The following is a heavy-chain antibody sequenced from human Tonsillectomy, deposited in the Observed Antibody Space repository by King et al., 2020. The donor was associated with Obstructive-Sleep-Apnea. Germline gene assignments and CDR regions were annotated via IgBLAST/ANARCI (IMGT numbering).Heavy chain of an antibody. Sequence: VQLVESGAEVKKPGESLKISCKGSGYRFFNYWIVWVRQMPGKGLEWMGIIYPGDSDTRYSPSFRGQVTISAEKSINNAYLQWSSLKASDTAIYDCASRSLESQPLPAYLDYWGQGTLVTVSS. D-gene: IGHD1-14*01. V-gene: IGHV5-51*01. CDR1: GYRFFNYW. CDR3: ASRSLESQPLPAYLDY. CDR2: IYPGDSDT. J-gene: IGHJ4*02.